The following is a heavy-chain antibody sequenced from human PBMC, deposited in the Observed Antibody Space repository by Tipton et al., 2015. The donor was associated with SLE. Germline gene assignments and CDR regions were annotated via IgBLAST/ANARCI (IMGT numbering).Heavy chain of an antibody. CDR3: ARCTTEVTLDY. Sequence: TLSLTCTVAGGSISSSSYYWGWIRQPPGKGLEWIGEINHSGSTNYNPSLKSRVTISVDTSKNQFSLKLSSMTAADTAVYYCARCTTEVTLDYWGQGTLVTVSS. J-gene: IGHJ4*02. CDR2: INHSGST. V-gene: IGHV4-39*07. D-gene: IGHD2-21*02. CDR1: GGSISSSSYY.